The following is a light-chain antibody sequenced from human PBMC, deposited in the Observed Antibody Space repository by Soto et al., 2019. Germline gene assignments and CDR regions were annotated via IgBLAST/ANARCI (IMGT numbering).Light chain of an antibody. CDR3: QQYGSAPPIT. CDR2: GAS. V-gene: IGKV3-20*01. CDR1: QSVSSSY. Sequence: EIELTQSPGTLHLSPGERATLSCRAIQSVSSSYLAWYQQKPGQAPRLLIYGASSRATGIPDRFSGSGSGTDFTLTISRLEPEDFAVYYCQQYGSAPPITFGQGTRLEIK. J-gene: IGKJ5*01.